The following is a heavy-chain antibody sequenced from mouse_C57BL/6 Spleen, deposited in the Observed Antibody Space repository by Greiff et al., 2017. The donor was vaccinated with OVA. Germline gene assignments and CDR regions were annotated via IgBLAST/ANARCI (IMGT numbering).Heavy chain of an antibody. CDR1: GFTFSDYY. Sequence: EVKLVESEGGLVQPGSSMKLSCTASGFTFSDYYMAWVRQVPEKGLEWVANINYDGSSTYYLDSLKSRFIISRDNAKNILYLQMSSLKSEDTATYYCARDLGSGDYYAMDYWGQGTSVTVSS. D-gene: IGHD1-1*01. J-gene: IGHJ4*01. CDR3: ARDLGSGDYYAMDY. CDR2: INYDGSST. V-gene: IGHV5-16*01.